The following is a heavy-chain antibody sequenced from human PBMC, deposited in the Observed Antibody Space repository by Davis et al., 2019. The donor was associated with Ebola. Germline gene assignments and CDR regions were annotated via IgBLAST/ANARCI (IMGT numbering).Heavy chain of an antibody. CDR3: ARLTLTYYYDSSGYYLRPYYFDY. Sequence: ESLKISCAASGFTFSSYSLNWVRQAPGKGLEWIGSIYYSGSTYYNPSLKSRVTISVDTSKNQFSLKLSSVTAADTAVYYCARLTLTYYYDSSGYYLRPYYFDYWGQGTLVTVSS. CDR1: GFTFSSYSLN. CDR2: IYYSGST. D-gene: IGHD3-22*01. V-gene: IGHV4-39*01. J-gene: IGHJ4*02.